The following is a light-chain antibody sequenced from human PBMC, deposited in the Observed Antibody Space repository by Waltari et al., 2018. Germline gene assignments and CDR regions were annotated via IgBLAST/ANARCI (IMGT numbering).Light chain of an antibody. CDR3: QAGDSTSYVV. CDR2: QDI. Sequence: SYELTQPPSVSVSPGQTASITCSGDRLGNKFASWYQQTPGQSPVLVIYQDIKRPSGIPERFPGSISGNTATLTISEAQSVDGADYYCQAGDSTSYVVFGGGTKLTVL. CDR1: RLGNKF. J-gene: IGLJ2*01. V-gene: IGLV3-1*01.